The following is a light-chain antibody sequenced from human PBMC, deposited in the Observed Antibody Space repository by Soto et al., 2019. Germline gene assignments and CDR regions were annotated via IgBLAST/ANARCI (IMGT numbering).Light chain of an antibody. CDR3: QHYNSYSEA. Sequence: IHMTQSPYTLSVCVRARLTIPCRASQTISSWLAWYQQKPGKAPKLLIYKASTLKSGVPSRFSGSGSGTEFTLTISSLQPDDFATYYCQHYNSYSEAFGQGTKVDIK. J-gene: IGKJ1*01. CDR1: QTISSW. V-gene: IGKV1-5*03. CDR2: KAS.